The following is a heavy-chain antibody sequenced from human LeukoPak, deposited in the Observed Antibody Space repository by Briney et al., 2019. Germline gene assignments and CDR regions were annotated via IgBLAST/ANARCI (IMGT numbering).Heavy chain of an antibody. CDR2: IKEDGIEK. V-gene: IGHV3-7*01. J-gene: IGHJ4*02. CDR1: GFTFSYYW. CDR3: ARDLLTDYYDSSGLGY. Sequence: GGSLRLSCAASGFTFSYYWMSWVRQTPGKGLEWVANIKEDGIEKYYVDSVKGRFTISRDNAKNSLYLQMNSLRAEDTAVYYCARDLLTDYYDSSGLGYWGQGTLVTVSS. D-gene: IGHD3-22*01.